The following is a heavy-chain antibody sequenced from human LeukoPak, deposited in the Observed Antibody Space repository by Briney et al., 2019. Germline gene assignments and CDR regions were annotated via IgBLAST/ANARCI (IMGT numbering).Heavy chain of an antibody. D-gene: IGHD3-10*01. CDR2: ISSSGTTI. CDR3: ASYGSANL. Sequence: GGSLRLSCVASGFTFSSFEMNWVRQAPGKGLEWVSYISSSGTTISYADSVKGRFTISRDNANNSLYLRMNSLRVEDTAFYHCASYGSANLWGQGTLVTVSS. V-gene: IGHV3-48*03. J-gene: IGHJ5*02. CDR1: GFTFSSFE.